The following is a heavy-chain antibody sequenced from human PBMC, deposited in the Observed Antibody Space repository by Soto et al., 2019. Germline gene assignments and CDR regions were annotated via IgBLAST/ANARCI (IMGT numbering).Heavy chain of an antibody. CDR3: ATINVVAPTIGSDYYYYYGMDV. J-gene: IGHJ6*02. Sequence: SETLSLTCAVYGGSFSGYYWSWIRQPPGKWLEWIGEINHSGSTNYNPSLKSRVTISVDTSKNQFSLKLSSVTAADTAVYYCATINVVAPTIGSDYYYYYGMDVWGQGXTVTVS. V-gene: IGHV4-34*01. CDR1: GGSFSGYY. D-gene: IGHD2-2*01. CDR2: INHSGST.